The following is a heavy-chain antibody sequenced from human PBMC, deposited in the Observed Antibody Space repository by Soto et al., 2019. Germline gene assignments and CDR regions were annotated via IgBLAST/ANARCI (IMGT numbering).Heavy chain of an antibody. Sequence: ASVKVSCKASGYNFNTYYMQWVRQAPGQGLEWMGTINPSGGRTAYAQKFQGRVTMTRDTSTSTVYMELSSLRSEDTAVYYCARDREQWLVDGGYFDYWGQGTLVTVS. V-gene: IGHV1-46*02. CDR1: GYNFNTYY. CDR3: ARDREQWLVDGGYFDY. CDR2: INPSGGRT. J-gene: IGHJ4*02. D-gene: IGHD6-19*01.